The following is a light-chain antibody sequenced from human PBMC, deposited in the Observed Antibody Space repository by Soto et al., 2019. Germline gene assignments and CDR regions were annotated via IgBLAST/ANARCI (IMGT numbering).Light chain of an antibody. Sequence: QVTHSPASVSSSLINTGTITFLASQGIANYLAWYQQKPGKPPKLLIYAASTLQPGVPSRFSGSGSGTDFTLTISSLQSEDFAVYYCQQYSNWNTIKFGQGTRLEIK. CDR1: QGIANY. CDR2: AAS. CDR3: QQYSNWNTIK. J-gene: IGKJ5*01. V-gene: IGKV1-27*01.